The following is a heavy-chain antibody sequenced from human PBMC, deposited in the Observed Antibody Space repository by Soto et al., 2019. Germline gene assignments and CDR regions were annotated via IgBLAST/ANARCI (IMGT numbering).Heavy chain of an antibody. CDR3: ARDQILWFGEPGGWFDP. CDR2: ISAYNGNT. CDR1: GYTFTSYG. D-gene: IGHD3-10*01. V-gene: IGHV1-18*01. J-gene: IGHJ5*02. Sequence: ASVKVSCKASGYTFTSYGISWVRQAPGQGLEWMGWISAYNGNTNYAQKLQGRVTMTTDTSTSTAYMELRSLRSDDTAVYYCARDQILWFGEPGGWFDPWGQGTLVTVSS.